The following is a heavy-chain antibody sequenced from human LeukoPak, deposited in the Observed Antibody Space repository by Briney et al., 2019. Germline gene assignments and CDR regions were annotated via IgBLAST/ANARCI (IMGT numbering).Heavy chain of an antibody. CDR3: TRLSAMLRGPEPIYYFDS. J-gene: IGHJ4*02. D-gene: IGHD3-10*01. CDR2: INWNSAST. V-gene: IGHV3-20*04. Sequence: GSLRLSCAASGFIFDDYGMNWVRQAPGKGLEWVSGINWNSASTGYADSLKGRFTISRDNSKNSLFLQMNRLRVEDAAMYYCTRLSAMLRGPEPIYYFDSWGQGTLVTVSS. CDR1: GFIFDDYG.